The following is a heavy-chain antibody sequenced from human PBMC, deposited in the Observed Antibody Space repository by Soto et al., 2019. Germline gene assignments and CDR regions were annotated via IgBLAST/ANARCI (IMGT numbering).Heavy chain of an antibody. CDR1: GFRFSSKA. CDR3: AKDNGCQFVNFGASGFDY. CDR2: ISGSGSST. Sequence: EVQLLESGGGLVQPGGSLRLSCAASGFRFSSKAMSWVRQAPGKGLEWVSIISGSGSSTYYTDSLKGRFTISRDNSKNMVYLEMNYLRAEDTAVYYCAKDNGCQFVNFGASGFDYWGQGSLVSVSS. J-gene: IGHJ4*02. V-gene: IGHV3-23*01. D-gene: IGHD6-6*01.